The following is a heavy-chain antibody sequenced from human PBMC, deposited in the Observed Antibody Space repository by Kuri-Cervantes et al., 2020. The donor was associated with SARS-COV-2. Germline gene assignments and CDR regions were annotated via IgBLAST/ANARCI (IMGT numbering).Heavy chain of an antibody. CDR1: GYSFTSYW. Sequence: GGSLRLSCKGSGYSFTSYWISWVRQMPGKGLEWMGRIDPSDSYTNYSPSFQGQVTISADKSISTAYLQWSSLKASDTAMYYCARHISRGWDYSDYWGQGTLVTVSS. CDR3: ARHISRGWDYSDY. V-gene: IGHV5-10-1*04. J-gene: IGHJ4*02. CDR2: IDPSDSYT. D-gene: IGHD1-26*01.